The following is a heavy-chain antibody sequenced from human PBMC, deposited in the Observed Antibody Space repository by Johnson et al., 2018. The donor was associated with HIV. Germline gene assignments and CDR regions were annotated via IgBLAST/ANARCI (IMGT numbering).Heavy chain of an antibody. CDR1: GLTVSTND. CDR2: IYSGDST. CDR3: ARDGPRDGNAMGGSGAFDI. J-gene: IGHJ3*02. Sequence: VHLVESGGGLVQPGGSLRLSCAASGLTVSTNDINWVRQAPGKGLEWVAIIYSGDSTYYADSLEGRFTISRDKSKNTVYLQMNSLRVEDTAVYYCARDGPRDGNAMGGSGAFDIWGQGTMVTVSS. D-gene: IGHD3-16*01. V-gene: IGHV3-66*01.